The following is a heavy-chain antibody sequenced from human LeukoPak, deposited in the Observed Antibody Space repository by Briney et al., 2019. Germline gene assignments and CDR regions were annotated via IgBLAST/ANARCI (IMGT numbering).Heavy chain of an antibody. CDR2: IYYRGST. V-gene: IGHV4-59*01. CDR3: ARDNRTVTTYPDAFDI. CDR1: GGSISSYY. J-gene: IGHJ3*02. D-gene: IGHD4-17*01. Sequence: SETLSLTCTVSGGSISSYYWSWIRQPPGKGLEWIGYIYYRGSTNYNPSLKSRVTISVDTSKNQFSLKLSSVTAADTAVYYCARDNRTVTTYPDAFDIWGQGTMVTVSS.